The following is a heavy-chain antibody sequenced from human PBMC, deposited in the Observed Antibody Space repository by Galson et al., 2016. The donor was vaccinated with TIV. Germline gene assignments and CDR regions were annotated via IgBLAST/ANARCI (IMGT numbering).Heavy chain of an antibody. J-gene: IGHJ4*02. CDR2: TNANTGGT. CDR3: ARSYYYGSGSGVDY. CDR1: GYSFTGYF. V-gene: IGHV1-2*02. D-gene: IGHD3-10*01. Sequence: SVKVSCKASGYSFTGYFIHWVRQAPGQGPEWMGWTNANTGGTISAQKFQGRLTMTRDTSISTAYMELTRLTSDDTAVYYCARSYYYGSGSGVDYWGQGTLVTVSS.